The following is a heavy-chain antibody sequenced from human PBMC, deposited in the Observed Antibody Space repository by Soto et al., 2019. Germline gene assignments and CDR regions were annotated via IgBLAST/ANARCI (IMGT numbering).Heavy chain of an antibody. CDR2: IYYSGST. CDR3: ARDLTTVRGPWGWFDS. V-gene: IGHV4-31*03. Sequence: QVQLQESGPGLVKPSQTLSLTCTVSGGSISSGGYYWSWIRQHPGKGLEWIGYIYYSGSTYYNPSLKLRLTISVDTYKNQFSLKLSSGTAADTAVYYCARDLTTVRGPWGWFDSWGHGTLVTVSA. D-gene: IGHD3-10*01. J-gene: IGHJ5*01. CDR1: GGSISSGGYY.